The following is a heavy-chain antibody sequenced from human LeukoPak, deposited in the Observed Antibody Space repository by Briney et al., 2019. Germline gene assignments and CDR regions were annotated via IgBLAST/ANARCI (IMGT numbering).Heavy chain of an antibody. CDR1: GYTLTELS. CDR2: FDPEDGET. CDR3: ATRLRFLEPLHAFDI. Sequence: ASVKVSCKVSGYTLTELSMHWVRQAPGKGLEWMGGFDPEDGETIYAQKFQGRVTMTEDTSTDTAYMELSSLRSEDTAVYYCATRLRFLEPLHAFDIWGQGTLVTVSS. J-gene: IGHJ3*02. V-gene: IGHV1-24*01. D-gene: IGHD3-3*01.